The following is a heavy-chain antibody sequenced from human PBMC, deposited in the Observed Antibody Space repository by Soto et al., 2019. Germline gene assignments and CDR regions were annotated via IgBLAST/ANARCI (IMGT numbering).Heavy chain of an antibody. D-gene: IGHD4-4*01. J-gene: IGHJ4*02. CDR1: GGTFSSYA. V-gene: IGHV1-69*12. CDR3: ARDGGVYDYSPFDY. CDR2: IIPIFGTA. Sequence: QVQLVQSGAEVKKPGSSVKVSCKASGGTFSSYAISWVRQAPGQWLEWMGGIIPIFGTANYAQKFQGRVTITADESTSTAYMELSSLRSEDTAVYYCARDGGVYDYSPFDYWGQGTLVTVSS.